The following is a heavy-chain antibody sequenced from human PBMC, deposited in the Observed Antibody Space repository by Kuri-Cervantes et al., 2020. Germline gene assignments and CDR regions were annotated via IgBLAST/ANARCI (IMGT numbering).Heavy chain of an antibody. CDR3: AREDDYAHFDY. V-gene: IGHV4-4*02. CDR2: IYYSGST. D-gene: IGHD4/OR15-4a*01. Sequence: SETLSLTCAVSGGSISSSNWWSWVRQPPGKGLEWIGYIYYSGSTYYNPSLKSRATISVDTSKNQFSLKLSSVTAADTAVYYCAREDDYAHFDYWGQGTLVTVSS. J-gene: IGHJ4*02. CDR1: GGSISSSNW.